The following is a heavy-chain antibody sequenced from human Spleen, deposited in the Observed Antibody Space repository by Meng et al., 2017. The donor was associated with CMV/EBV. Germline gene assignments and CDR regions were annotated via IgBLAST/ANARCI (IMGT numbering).Heavy chain of an antibody. V-gene: IGHV4-30-2*01. J-gene: IGHJ4*02. CDR3: ARARRDGYHHYYFDY. CDR2: IYHTGTT. Sequence: SGDSITSGPYSWSWIRQPPGKGLEWLGYIYHTGTTYDNPSLKSRVTISVDRFKNQFSLKLNSVTAADTAVYYCARARRDGYHHYYFDYWGQGTLVTVSS. D-gene: IGHD5-24*01. CDR1: GDSITSGPYS.